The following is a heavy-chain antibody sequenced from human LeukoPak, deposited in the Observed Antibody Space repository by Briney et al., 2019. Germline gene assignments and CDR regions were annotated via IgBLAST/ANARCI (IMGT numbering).Heavy chain of an antibody. CDR1: GFSVGTDH. CDR3: ARVWELSYDY. J-gene: IGHJ4*02. Sequence: GSLRLSCAASGFSVGTDHMSWVRQAPGKGLEWVSVIYNDGSTYYADTVKGRFTISRDNSKNTVDLQVSSLRAEDTAVYYCARVWELSYDYWGQGTLVTVSS. V-gene: IGHV3-53*01. D-gene: IGHD3-16*02. CDR2: IYNDGST.